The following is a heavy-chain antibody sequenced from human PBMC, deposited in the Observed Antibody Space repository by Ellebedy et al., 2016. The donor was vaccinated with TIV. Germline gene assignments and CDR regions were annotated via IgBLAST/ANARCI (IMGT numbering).Heavy chain of an antibody. CDR3: ARGVIVVVPAADNWFDP. CDR1: GYTFTSYA. D-gene: IGHD2-2*01. CDR2: INAGNGNT. V-gene: IGHV1-3*01. Sequence: ASVKVSCXASGYTFTSYAMHWVRQAPGQRLEWMGWINAGNGNTKYSQKFQGRVTITRDTSASTAYMELSSLRSEDTAVYYCARGVIVVVPAADNWFDPWGQGTLVTVSS. J-gene: IGHJ5*02.